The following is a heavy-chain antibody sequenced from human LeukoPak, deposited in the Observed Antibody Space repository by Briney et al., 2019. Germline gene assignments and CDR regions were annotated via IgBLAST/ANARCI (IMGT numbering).Heavy chain of an antibody. J-gene: IGHJ4*02. Sequence: GGSLRLSCAVSGFTFRSYAMSWVRQAPGKRLEWVSTISGSGGSTYYANSVKGRFTISRDNSKNTLYLQMNSLRAEDTAVYYCARSGLSRFGFWGQGTLVTVSS. V-gene: IGHV3-23*01. D-gene: IGHD2/OR15-2a*01. CDR2: ISGSGGST. CDR3: ARSGLSRFGF. CDR1: GFTFRSYA.